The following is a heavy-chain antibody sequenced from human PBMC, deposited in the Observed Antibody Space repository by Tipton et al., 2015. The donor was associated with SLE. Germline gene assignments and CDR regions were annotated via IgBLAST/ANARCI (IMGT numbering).Heavy chain of an antibody. V-gene: IGHV4-59*12. J-gene: IGHJ5*02. CDR1: GVSISSYY. CDR3: ARPHNWFDP. CDR2: IYYSGST. Sequence: TLSLTCTVSGVSISSYYWSWIRQPPGKGLEWIGSIYYSGSTYYNPSLKSRVTISVDTSKNQFSLKLSSVTAADTAVYYCARPHNWFDPWGQGTLVTVSS.